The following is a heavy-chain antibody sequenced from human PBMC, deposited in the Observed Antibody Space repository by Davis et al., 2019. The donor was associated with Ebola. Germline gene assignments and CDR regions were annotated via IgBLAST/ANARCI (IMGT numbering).Heavy chain of an antibody. Sequence: SVKVSCKASGGTFSSFTVNWVRQAPGQGLEWMGGIIPLFGTTNYAQKFRGRVMITADKSTRIAYMELNSLTSEDTAVYYCARGPSVATAHYFDYWGQGTLVTVSS. V-gene: IGHV1-69*06. CDR1: GGTFSSFT. CDR2: IIPLFGTT. CDR3: ARGPSVATAHYFDY. J-gene: IGHJ4*02. D-gene: IGHD2-21*02.